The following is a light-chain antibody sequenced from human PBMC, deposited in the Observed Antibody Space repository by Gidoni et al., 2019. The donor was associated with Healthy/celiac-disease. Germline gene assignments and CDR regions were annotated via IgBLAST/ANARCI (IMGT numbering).Light chain of an antibody. CDR1: QSASSSY. Sequence: VLTPSPGTMSLSPVERATLSCRASQSASSSYLAWYQQKPGQAPRLLIYGASSRASGVPDRFSGSGSGTDFTLTISRLEPEDFAVYYCRQYGSSLLTFGGGTKVEIK. V-gene: IGKV3-20*01. J-gene: IGKJ4*01. CDR3: RQYGSSLLT. CDR2: GAS.